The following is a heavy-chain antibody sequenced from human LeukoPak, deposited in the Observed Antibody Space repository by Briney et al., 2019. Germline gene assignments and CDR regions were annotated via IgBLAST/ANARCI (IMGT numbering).Heavy chain of an antibody. D-gene: IGHD3-10*01. CDR3: ARGTTMLRGPIHY. CDR1: GGSISSYH. J-gene: IGHJ4*02. Sequence: PSETLSLTCTVSGGSISSYHWSWIRQPPGKGLEWIGYIYNSGTTNYNPSLKSRVTISGDTSKNQFSLKLSSVTAADTAVYYCARGTTMLRGPIHYWGQGTMVTVSS. CDR2: IYNSGTT. V-gene: IGHV4-59*08.